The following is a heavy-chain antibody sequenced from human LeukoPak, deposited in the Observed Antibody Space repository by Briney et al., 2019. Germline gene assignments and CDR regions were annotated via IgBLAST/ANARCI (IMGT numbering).Heavy chain of an antibody. CDR3: ARSFMVRGVILDDY. V-gene: IGHV1-2*02. J-gene: IGHJ4*02. CDR1: GYTFTGYY. CDR2: INPNSGGT. D-gene: IGHD3-10*01. Sequence: ASVKVSCNASGYTFTGYYMHWVRQAPGQGLEWMGWINPNSGGTNYAQKFQGRVTMTRDTSISTAYMELSRLRSDDTAVYYCARSFMVRGVILDDYWGQGTLVTVSS.